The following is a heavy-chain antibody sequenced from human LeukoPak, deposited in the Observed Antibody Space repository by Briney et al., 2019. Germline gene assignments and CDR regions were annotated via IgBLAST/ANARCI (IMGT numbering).Heavy chain of an antibody. CDR2: IKPDGSEK. CDR1: GWSFTYYY. V-gene: IGHV3-7*01. J-gene: IGHJ4*02. D-gene: IGHD2-21*01. Sequence: ETLSLTCAVHGWSFTYYYWSWVRQAPGKGLEWVANIKPDGSEKYHVDSLRGRFTISRDNRKNSLYLQMNSLGAEDTAVYYCARRVAVIAIGYHFDYWGQGTLVTVSS. CDR3: ARRVAVIAIGYHFDY.